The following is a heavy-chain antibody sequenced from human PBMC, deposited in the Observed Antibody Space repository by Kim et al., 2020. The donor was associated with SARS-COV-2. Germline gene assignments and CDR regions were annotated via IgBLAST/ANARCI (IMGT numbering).Heavy chain of an antibody. CDR3: ARGGGNYYGSGSSPFDY. D-gene: IGHD3-10*01. J-gene: IGHJ4*02. V-gene: IGHV1-18*01. Sequence: KLQGRVTLTTDTSTSTAYMELRSLRSDDTAVYYCARGGGNYYGSGSSPFDYWGQGTLVTVSS.